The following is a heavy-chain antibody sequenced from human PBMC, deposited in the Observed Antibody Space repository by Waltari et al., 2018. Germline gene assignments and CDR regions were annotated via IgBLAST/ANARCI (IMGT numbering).Heavy chain of an antibody. V-gene: IGHV1-69*10. CDR2: VSPVLCIA. CDR1: GGTFSSYA. Sequence: QVQLVQSGAEVKKPGSSVKVSCKASGGTFSSYAISWVRQAPGQGREWMGGVSPVLCIANYAKKCEGRVTITADKSTSTAYMELSSLRSEDTAGYYCATSGYSHTGGAFDIWGQGTMVTVSS. CDR3: ATSGYSHTGGAFDI. D-gene: IGHD6-13*01. J-gene: IGHJ3*02.